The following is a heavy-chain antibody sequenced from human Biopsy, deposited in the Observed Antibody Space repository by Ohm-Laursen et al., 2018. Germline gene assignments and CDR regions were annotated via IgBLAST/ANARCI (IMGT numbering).Heavy chain of an antibody. D-gene: IGHD5-18*01. CDR3: ARDPRDTALGIFDY. CDR1: GFTFSNCG. J-gene: IGHJ4*02. V-gene: IGHV3-33*05. Sequence: SLRLSCSASGFTFSNCGMHWVRQAPGRGLEWVAHFSYDGINKHYADSVKGRFTISRDNSKNMLYLQMNTLRDADTAVYYCARDPRDTALGIFDYWGLGTLVTVSS. CDR2: FSYDGINK.